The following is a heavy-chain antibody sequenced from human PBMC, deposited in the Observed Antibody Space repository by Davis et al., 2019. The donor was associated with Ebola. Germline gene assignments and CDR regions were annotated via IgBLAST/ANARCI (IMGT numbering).Heavy chain of an antibody. CDR1: GGTFSSYA. CDR2: INAGNGNT. CDR3: ARGERIVVVVAATRGGPFDP. D-gene: IGHD2-15*01. V-gene: IGHV1-3*01. J-gene: IGHJ5*02. Sequence: ASVKVSCKASGGTFSSYAISWVRQAPGQRLEWMGWINAGNGNTKYSQKFQGRVTITRDTSASTAYMELSSLRSEDTAVYYCARGERIVVVVAATRGGPFDPWGQGTLVTVSS.